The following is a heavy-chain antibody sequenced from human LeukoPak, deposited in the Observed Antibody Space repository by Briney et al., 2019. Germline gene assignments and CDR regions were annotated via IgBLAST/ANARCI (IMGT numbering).Heavy chain of an antibody. Sequence: GGSLRLSCAASGFTFDDYAMHWVRHAPGKGLEWVSGISWNSGSIGCADSVKGRFTISRDNAKNSLYLQMNSLRAEDTALYYCAKDYHYDILTGFDYWGQETLVTVSS. J-gene: IGHJ4*02. D-gene: IGHD3-9*01. V-gene: IGHV3-9*01. CDR2: ISWNSGSI. CDR3: AKDYHYDILTGFDY. CDR1: GFTFDDYA.